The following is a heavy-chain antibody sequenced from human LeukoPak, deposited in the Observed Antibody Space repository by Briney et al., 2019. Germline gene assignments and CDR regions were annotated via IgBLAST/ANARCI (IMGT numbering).Heavy chain of an antibody. Sequence: GGSLRLSCAASGFTFSSYSMNWVRQAPGKGLEWVPSISSSSYIYYADSVKGRFTISRDNAKNSLYLQMNSLRAEDTAVYYCARVRDPGSSGYYGRRSPRYYFDYWGQGTLVTVSS. J-gene: IGHJ4*02. CDR1: GFTFSSYS. CDR3: ARVRDPGSSGYYGRRSPRYYFDY. CDR2: ISSSSYI. V-gene: IGHV3-21*01. D-gene: IGHD3-22*01.